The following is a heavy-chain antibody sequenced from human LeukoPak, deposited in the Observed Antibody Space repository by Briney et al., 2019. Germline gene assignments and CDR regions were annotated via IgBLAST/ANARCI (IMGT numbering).Heavy chain of an antibody. D-gene: IGHD6-6*01. CDR3: AREAYSSSSLHLHY. J-gene: IGHJ4*02. Sequence: WASVKVSCKASGYTFTSYAMNWVRQAPGQGLEWMGWINTNTGNPTYAQGFTGRFVFSLDTSVSTAYLQISSLKAEDTAVYYCAREAYSSSSLHLHYWGRGSLVTVSS. V-gene: IGHV7-4-1*02. CDR2: INTNTGNP. CDR1: GYTFTSYA.